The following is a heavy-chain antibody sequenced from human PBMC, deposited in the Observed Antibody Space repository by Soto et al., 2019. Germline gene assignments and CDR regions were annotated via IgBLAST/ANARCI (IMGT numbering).Heavy chain of an antibody. V-gene: IGHV1-69*19. J-gene: IGHJ4*02. CDR2: RIPMFDIA. Sequence: QVQLVQSGAEVKMPGSSVKVSCKASGGTFTSYTVYWVRQAPGQGLEWVGGRIPMFDIANYAERFRGRVMITADEATKTASMELSSLTSSDTAVYFCARSLGRQPSETPRGHAFGAGSLFPFDHWGQGTLVTVSS. D-gene: IGHD2-15*01. CDR1: GGTFTSYT. CDR3: ARSLGRQPSETPRGHAFGAGSLFPFDH.